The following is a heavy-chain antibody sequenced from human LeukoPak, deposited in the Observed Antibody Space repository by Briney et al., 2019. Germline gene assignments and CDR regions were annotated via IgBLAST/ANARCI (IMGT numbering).Heavy chain of an antibody. Sequence: SETLSLTCTVSGGSISSSSYYWGWIRQPPGKGLEWIGSIYYSGSTYYNPSLKSRVTISVDTSKNQFSLKLGSVTAADTAVYYCAIGGFGELLYLIYFDYWGQGTLVTVSS. D-gene: IGHD3-10*01. CDR1: GGSISSSSYY. V-gene: IGHV4-39*01. CDR2: IYYSGST. CDR3: AIGGFGELLYLIYFDY. J-gene: IGHJ4*02.